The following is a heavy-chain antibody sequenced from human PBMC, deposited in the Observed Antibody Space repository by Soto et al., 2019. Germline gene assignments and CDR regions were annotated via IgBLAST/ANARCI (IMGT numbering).Heavy chain of an antibody. D-gene: IGHD6-19*01. Sequence: GGSLRLSCAASGFSFSTYGMSWVRQSPGKGLEWVSGISGRGDSTYNADSVKGRFTTSRDNSKSTVYLQMNKLRVEDTAVYYCAKGTRSSAWLLDYWGQGSMVTVSS. CDR1: GFSFSTYG. J-gene: IGHJ4*02. V-gene: IGHV3-23*01. CDR3: AKGTRSSAWLLDY. CDR2: ISGRGDST.